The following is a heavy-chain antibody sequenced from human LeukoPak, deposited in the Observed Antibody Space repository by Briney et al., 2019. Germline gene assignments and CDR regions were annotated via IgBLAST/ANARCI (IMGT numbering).Heavy chain of an antibody. CDR1: GYTFTGYY. Sequence: ASVKVSCKASGYTFTGYYMHWVRQAPGQGLEWMGWINPKSGGTNYAQKFQDKVTMTRDTSISSMYMELSRLKSDDTAVYYCVRDLGISGWYAPPLGYFDSWGQGTLVTVSS. V-gene: IGHV1-2*02. J-gene: IGHJ4*02. D-gene: IGHD6-19*01. CDR2: INPKSGGT. CDR3: VRDLGISGWYAPPLGYFDS.